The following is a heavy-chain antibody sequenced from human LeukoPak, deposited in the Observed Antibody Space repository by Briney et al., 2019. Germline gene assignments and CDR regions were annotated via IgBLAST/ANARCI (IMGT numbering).Heavy chain of an antibody. D-gene: IGHD3-3*01. CDR2: MSSDGRNK. V-gene: IGHV3-30*01. J-gene: IGHJ4*02. Sequence: GRSLRLSCAASGFTFSKYPLHWVRQAPGKGLEWVAAMSSDGRNKYYADSVKGRFTVSRDNSKNTLYLQMNSLRTEDTAVYYSARAIHDFWSGSFDYWGQGTLVTVSS. CDR1: GFTFSKYP. CDR3: ARAIHDFWSGSFDY.